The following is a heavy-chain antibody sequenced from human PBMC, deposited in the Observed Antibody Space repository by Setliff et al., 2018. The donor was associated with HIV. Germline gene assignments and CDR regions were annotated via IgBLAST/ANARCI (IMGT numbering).Heavy chain of an antibody. CDR2: IYPDDSDT. Sequence: GESLKISCMGFGYSFTNYWIAWARQMPGKGLEWMGIIYPDDSDTNYSPSFRGQVTMSADKSINTAYLQWDSLKASDSAMYYCARGGLAYYPSWHFDFWGRGTLVTVSS. J-gene: IGHJ2*01. CDR3: ARGGLAYYPSWHFDF. D-gene: IGHD3-22*01. V-gene: IGHV5-51*01. CDR1: GYSFTNYW.